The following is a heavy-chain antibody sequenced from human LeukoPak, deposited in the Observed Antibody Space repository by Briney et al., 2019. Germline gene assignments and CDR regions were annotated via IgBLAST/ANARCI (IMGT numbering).Heavy chain of an antibody. V-gene: IGHV1-2*02. CDR2: INPNSGGT. CDR3: AVGDYYDSSGLFDH. J-gene: IGHJ4*02. Sequence: ASVKVSCKASGYTFTGYYMHWVRQAPGQGLEWMGWINPNSGGTNYAQKFQGRVTMTRDTSISTAYMELSRLRSDDTAVYHCAVGDYYDSSGLFDHWGQGTLVTVSS. CDR1: GYTFTGYY. D-gene: IGHD3-22*01.